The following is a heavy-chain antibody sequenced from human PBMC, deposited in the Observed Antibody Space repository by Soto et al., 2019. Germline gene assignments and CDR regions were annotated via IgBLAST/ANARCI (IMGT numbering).Heavy chain of an antibody. V-gene: IGHV4-31*03. J-gene: IGHJ5*02. Sequence: SETLSLTCTVSGGSISSGGYYWSWIRQHPGKGLEWIGYIYYSGSTYYNPSLKSRVTISVDTSKNKLSLKLSSVTAADTAVYYCARDAADSSRYSSHWFDPWGQGTLVTVSS. CDR2: IYYSGST. CDR1: GGSISSGGYY. CDR3: ARDAADSSRYSSHWFDP. D-gene: IGHD3-22*01.